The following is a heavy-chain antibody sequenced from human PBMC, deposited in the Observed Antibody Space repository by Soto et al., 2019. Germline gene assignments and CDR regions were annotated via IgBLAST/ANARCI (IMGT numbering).Heavy chain of an antibody. Sequence: GESLKISCKGSGYSFPNNWITWVRQMPGKGLEWMGRIDLTDSYTSYSPSFQGHVSFSADKSINTAYLQWSSLRAEDTAVYYCARGRYSYRVFGYWGQGTLVTVSS. CDR3: ARGRYSYRVFGY. J-gene: IGHJ4*02. CDR1: GYSFPNNW. D-gene: IGHD5-18*01. V-gene: IGHV5-10-1*01. CDR2: IDLTDSYT.